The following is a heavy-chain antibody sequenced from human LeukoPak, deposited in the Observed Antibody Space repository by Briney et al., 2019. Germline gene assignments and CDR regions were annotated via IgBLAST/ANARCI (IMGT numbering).Heavy chain of an antibody. Sequence: PRRSLRLSRAASGFTFSSYSMSWVRQAPGKGLKSVASIGRSGRPTFYADSVKGRFTIPRDNTKKSLSLQMNSLSAEATAVHYCARGATATVIDYCGQGTLVTVSS. V-gene: IGHV3-21*01. D-gene: IGHD4-11*01. CDR1: GFTFSSYS. CDR3: ARGATATVIDY. J-gene: IGHJ4*02. CDR2: IGRSGRPT.